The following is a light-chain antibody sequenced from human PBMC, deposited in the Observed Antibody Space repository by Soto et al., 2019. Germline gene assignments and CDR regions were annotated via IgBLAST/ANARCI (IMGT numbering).Light chain of an antibody. CDR3: GSYTSSNSLV. Sequence: QSALTQPASVSGSPGQSITISCTGTSSDVGGYNSVPWYQQHSGKAPRLMIYDVSNRPSGVSNRFSGSKSGNTASLTISGLQAEDEADYYCGSYTSSNSLVFGGGTKLTVL. J-gene: IGLJ2*01. CDR2: DVS. CDR1: SSDVGGYNS. V-gene: IGLV2-14*01.